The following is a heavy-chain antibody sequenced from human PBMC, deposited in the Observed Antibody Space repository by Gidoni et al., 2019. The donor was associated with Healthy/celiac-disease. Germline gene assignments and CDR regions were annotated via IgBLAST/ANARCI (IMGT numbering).Heavy chain of an antibody. CDR2: INAGNGNT. CDR1: EYTFTIYP. CDR3: ARGEYSGSYYGTFLWYYYYGMDV. D-gene: IGHD1-26*01. J-gene: IGHJ6*02. Sequence: QVQLVQSGAEVKKPGASVKVSCKSSEYTFTIYPIHWVPQATGQRREWMGWINAGNGNTKYSQKCQGRGTITRDTSASTAYMELSSLRSEDTVVYYCARGEYSGSYYGTFLWYYYYGMDVWGQGTTVTVSS. V-gene: IGHV1-3*01.